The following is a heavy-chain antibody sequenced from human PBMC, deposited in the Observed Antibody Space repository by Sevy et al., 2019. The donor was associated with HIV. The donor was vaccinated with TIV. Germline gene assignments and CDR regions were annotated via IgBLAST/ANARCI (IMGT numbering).Heavy chain of an antibody. CDR3: ARKRKKEYCSSTSCSFDY. CDR2: IYYSGST. J-gene: IGHJ4*02. Sequence: SETLSLTCTVSGGSISSSSYYWGWIRQPPGKGLEWIGSIYYSGSTYYNPSLKSRVTISVDTSKNQFSLKLSSLTAADTAVYYCARKRKKEYCSSTSCSFDYWGQGTLVTVSS. D-gene: IGHD2-2*01. CDR1: GGSISSSSYY. V-gene: IGHV4-39*01.